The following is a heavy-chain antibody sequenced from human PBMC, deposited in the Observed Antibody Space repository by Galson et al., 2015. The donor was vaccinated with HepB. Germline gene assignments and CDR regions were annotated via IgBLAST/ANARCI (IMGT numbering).Heavy chain of an antibody. J-gene: IGHJ2*01. CDR1: GYTFTGYY. D-gene: IGHD6-19*01. CDR2: INPNSGGT. V-gene: IGHV1-2*05. Sequence: SVKVSCQASGYTFTGYYMLWVRQAPGQGLEWMGRINPNSGGTNHAQKFQGRVTMTRDTSISTAYMELSRLRSDDTVVYYCARAPLGAAVAGTTGWYFDLWGRGTLVTVSP. CDR3: ARAPLGAAVAGTTGWYFDL.